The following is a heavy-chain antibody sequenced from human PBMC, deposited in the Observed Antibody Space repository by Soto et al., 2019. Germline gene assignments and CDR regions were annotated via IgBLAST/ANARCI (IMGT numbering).Heavy chain of an antibody. CDR2: IYYSGST. CDR3: ARDRRRCSGGSCYPRVYYYGMGV. Sequence: SETLSLTCTVSGGSISSGDYYWIWIRQPPGKGLEWIGYIYYSGSTYYNPSLKSRVTISVDTSKNQFSLKLSSVTAADTAVYYCARDRRRCSGGSCYPRVYYYGMGVWGQGTTVTVSS. J-gene: IGHJ6*02. V-gene: IGHV4-30-4*01. CDR1: GGSISSGDYY. D-gene: IGHD2-15*01.